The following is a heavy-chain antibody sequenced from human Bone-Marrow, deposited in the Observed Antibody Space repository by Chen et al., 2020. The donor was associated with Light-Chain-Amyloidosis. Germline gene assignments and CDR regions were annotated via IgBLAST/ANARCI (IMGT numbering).Heavy chain of an antibody. CDR2: IRHDGSNK. V-gene: IGHV3-30*02. J-gene: IGHJ4*02. CDR1: GFPFSSYG. Sequence: QVQLVESGGGVVPPGGSLRRSCAASGFPFSSYGLHWVRQAPGKGLEWVAFIRHDGSNKYYADSVKGRFTISRDNSKNTLYLQMNSLRAEDTAVYFCAKAVARWLLLQPDYWGQGTLVTVSS. CDR3: AKAVARWLLLQPDY. D-gene: IGHD5-12*01.